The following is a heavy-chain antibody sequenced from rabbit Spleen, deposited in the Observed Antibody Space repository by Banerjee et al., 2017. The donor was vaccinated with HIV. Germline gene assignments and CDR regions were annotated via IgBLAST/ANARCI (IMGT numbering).Heavy chain of an antibody. D-gene: IGHD6-1*01. CDR2: ISASSGTI. CDR1: GFTLSSYC. V-gene: IGHV1S40*01. CDR3: ARAGLGDYATALNL. J-gene: IGHJ4*01. Sequence: QSLEESGGGLVQPGGSLTLSCKASGFTLSSYCMCWLLQAPGKGLEWIACISASSGTIGYANWEKGLFTITKPSSTTMTLQMTSLTVADTATYFCARAGLGDYATALNLWGPGTLVTVS.